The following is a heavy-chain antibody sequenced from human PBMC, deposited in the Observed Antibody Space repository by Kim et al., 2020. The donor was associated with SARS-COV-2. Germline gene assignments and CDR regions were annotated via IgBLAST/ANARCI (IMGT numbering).Heavy chain of an antibody. CDR3: ARGTTVTMVAFDY. Sequence: YGPSFQGKVTNSADKSIDTAYLQWSSLKASDTAMYYCARGTTVTMVAFDYWGQGTLVTVSS. D-gene: IGHD4-17*01. V-gene: IGHV5-51*01. J-gene: IGHJ4*02.